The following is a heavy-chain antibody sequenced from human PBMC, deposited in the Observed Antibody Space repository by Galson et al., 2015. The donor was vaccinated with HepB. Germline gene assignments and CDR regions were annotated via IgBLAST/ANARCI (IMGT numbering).Heavy chain of an antibody. CDR3: AKGGMVVPAAIHDYSNSRVGAFDI. CDR1: GFTFSSYA. J-gene: IGHJ3*02. V-gene: IGHV3-23*01. CDR2: ISGSGGST. Sequence: SLRLSCAASGFTFSSYAMSWVRQAPGKGLEWVSAISGSGGSTYYADSVKGRFTISRDNSKNTLYLQMNSLRAEDTAVYYCAKGGMVVPAAIHDYSNSRVGAFDIWGQGTMVTVSS. D-gene: IGHD2-2*01.